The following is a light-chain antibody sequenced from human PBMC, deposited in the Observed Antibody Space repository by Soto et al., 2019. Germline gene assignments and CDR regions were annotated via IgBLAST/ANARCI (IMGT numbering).Light chain of an antibody. V-gene: IGLV1-40*01. CDR3: QSYDSSLSGWV. CDR1: SYNIGAGYD. Sequence: QDVVTQPPSVSGAPGQRVTISCTGSSYNIGAGYDVHWYQQLPGTAPKLLIFGNNNRPSGVPDRFSGSKSGTSASLAITGLQAEDEADYYCQSYDSSLSGWVFGGGTKLTVL. J-gene: IGLJ3*02. CDR2: GNN.